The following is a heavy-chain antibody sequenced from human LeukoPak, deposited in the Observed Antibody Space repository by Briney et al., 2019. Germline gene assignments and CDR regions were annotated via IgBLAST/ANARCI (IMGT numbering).Heavy chain of an antibody. J-gene: IGHJ6*03. Sequence: SETLSLTCAVYGGSFSGYYWSWIRQPPGKGLEWIGEINHSGSTNYNPSLKSRVTISVDTSKNQFSPKLSSVTAADTAVYYCARTQLWFFYYMDVWGKGTTVTISS. CDR1: GGSFSGYY. D-gene: IGHD5-18*01. CDR3: ARTQLWFFYYMDV. CDR2: INHSGST. V-gene: IGHV4-34*01.